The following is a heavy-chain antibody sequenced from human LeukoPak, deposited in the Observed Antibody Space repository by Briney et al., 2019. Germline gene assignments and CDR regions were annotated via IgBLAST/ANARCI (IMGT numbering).Heavy chain of an antibody. CDR2: IIPILGTA. J-gene: IGHJ4*02. CDR1: GGTFRSNA. Sequence: SVKASCKAYGGTFRSNAISWVRQAPGQGPEWMGRIIPILGTAEYAEKFQGRVTISADKSTSTAYMELSSLKSEDTALYYCARGKGFVGHFDSWGQGTRVTVSS. V-gene: IGHV1-69*04. CDR3: ARGKGFVGHFDS. D-gene: IGHD2-15*01.